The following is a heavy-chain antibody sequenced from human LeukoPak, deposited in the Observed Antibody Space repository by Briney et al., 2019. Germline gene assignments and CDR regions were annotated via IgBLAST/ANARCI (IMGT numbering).Heavy chain of an antibody. CDR3: ASGYYDSSGYYCGGANDAFDI. V-gene: IGHV3-30*14. CDR2: ISYDGSNK. D-gene: IGHD3-22*01. Sequence: GGSLRLSCAASGFTFSSYAMHWVRQAPGKGLEWVAVISYDGSNKYYADSVKGRFTISRDNSKNTLYLQMNSLRAEDTAVYYCASGYYDSSGYYCGGANDAFDIWGQGTMVTVSS. J-gene: IGHJ3*02. CDR1: GFTFSSYA.